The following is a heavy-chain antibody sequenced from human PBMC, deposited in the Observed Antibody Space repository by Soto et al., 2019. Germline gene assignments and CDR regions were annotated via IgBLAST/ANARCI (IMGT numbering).Heavy chain of an antibody. D-gene: IGHD3-3*01. CDR2: ISYDGSNK. Sequence: GGSLRLSCAASGFTFSSYAMHWVRQAPGKGLEWVAVISYDGSNKYYADSVKGRFTISRDNSKNTLYLQMNSLRAEDTAVYYCGLMYYDFWIGDQTATKSYNLRGQGTLVP. V-gene: IGHV3-30-3*01. CDR1: GFTFSSYA. J-gene: IGHJ4*02. CDR3: GLMYYDFWIGDQTATKSYNL.